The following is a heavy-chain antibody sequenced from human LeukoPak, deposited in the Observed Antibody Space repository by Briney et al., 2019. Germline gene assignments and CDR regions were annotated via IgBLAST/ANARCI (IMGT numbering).Heavy chain of an antibody. Sequence: PGGSLRLSCAASGFSFNNAWMNWVRQVPEKGLEWVGRIKSKADGETIDYAAPVKGRFTFSRDDSKNMLYLQMNSLKSEDTAVYYCSTLTSRGLSDSWGQGTLVTVSS. V-gene: IGHV3-15*07. D-gene: IGHD1-20*01. J-gene: IGHJ4*02. CDR2: IKSKADGETI. CDR3: STLTSRGLSDS. CDR1: GFSFNNAW.